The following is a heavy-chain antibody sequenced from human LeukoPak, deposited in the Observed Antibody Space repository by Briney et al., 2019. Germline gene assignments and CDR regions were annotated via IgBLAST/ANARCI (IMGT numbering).Heavy chain of an antibody. CDR3: AKSGIFSSLWAYFDY. CDR2: ISGSGGST. J-gene: IGHJ4*02. V-gene: IGHV3-23*01. CDR1: GFTFSSYA. D-gene: IGHD3-16*02. Sequence: GGSLRLSCAASGFTFSSYAMSWVRQAPGKGLEWVSAISGSGGSTYYADSVKGRFTISRDNSKNTLYLQMNSLRAEDTAVYYCAKSGIFSSLWAYFDYWGQGTLVTVSS.